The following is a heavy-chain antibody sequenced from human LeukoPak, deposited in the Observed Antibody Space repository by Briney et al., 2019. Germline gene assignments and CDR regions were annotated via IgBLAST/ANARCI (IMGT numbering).Heavy chain of an antibody. CDR1: GFTFSSYS. V-gene: IGHV3-21*01. J-gene: IGHJ4*02. Sequence: GGSLRLSCAASGFTFSSYSMNWVRQAPGKGLEWVSSISNSSSYIYYADSVKGRFTISRDNAKNSLYLQMNSLRAEDTAVYYCARGAAAAIRGTLFDYWGQGTLVTVSS. CDR3: ARGAAAAIRGTLFDY. CDR2: ISNSSSYI. D-gene: IGHD2-2*02.